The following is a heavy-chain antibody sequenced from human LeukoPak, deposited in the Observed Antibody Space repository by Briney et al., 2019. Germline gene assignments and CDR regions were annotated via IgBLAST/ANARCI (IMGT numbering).Heavy chain of an antibody. CDR3: ARRITISGLGYYMDV. D-gene: IGHD3-3*01. V-gene: IGHV3-48*01. Sequence: GGSLRLSCAASGFSFSTYSMYLVRQAPGKGLEWISYISNSGHTTYYAESVKGRFTISRGNAWNSLYLQMNSLRGEDTAVYCARRITISGLGYYMDVWGKGTTVIVSS. CDR1: GFSFSTYS. CDR2: ISNSGHTT. J-gene: IGHJ6*04.